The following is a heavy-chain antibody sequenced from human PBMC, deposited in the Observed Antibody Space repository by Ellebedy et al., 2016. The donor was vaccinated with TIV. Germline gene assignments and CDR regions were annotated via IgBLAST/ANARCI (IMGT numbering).Heavy chain of an antibody. CDR1: GFTFSSYA. J-gene: IGHJ3*02. D-gene: IGHD3-9*01. CDR2: ISGSGGST. CDR3: ARVRYDILTGYYIDAFDI. Sequence: GGSLRLXCAASGFTFSSYAMSWVRQTPGKGLEWVSAISGSGGSTYYADSVKGRFTISRDNSKNTLYLQMNSLRAEDTAVYYCARVRYDILTGYYIDAFDIWGQGTMVTVSS. V-gene: IGHV3-23*01.